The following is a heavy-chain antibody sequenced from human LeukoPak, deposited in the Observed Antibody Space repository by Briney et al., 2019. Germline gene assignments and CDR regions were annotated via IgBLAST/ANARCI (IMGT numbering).Heavy chain of an antibody. CDR3: ARAMVWDHGDY. J-gene: IGHJ4*02. CDR1: GFTFSNYW. Sequence: GGSLRLSCAASGFTFSNYWMTWVRQAPGKGLEWVANIKQDGSEKYYVDSVKGRFTISRDNAKNSLYLQMNSLRAEDTAVYYCARAMVWDHGDYWGQGTLVTVSS. CDR2: IKQDGSEK. V-gene: IGHV3-7*01. D-gene: IGHD1-14*01.